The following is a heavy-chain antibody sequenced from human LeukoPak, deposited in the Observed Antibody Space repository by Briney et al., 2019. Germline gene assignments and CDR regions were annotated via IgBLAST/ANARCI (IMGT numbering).Heavy chain of an antibody. CDR3: ARDRDYSNTERGFDY. J-gene: IGHJ4*02. Sequence: ASVKVSCKTSGYTFTDYYIHWVRQAPGQGLEWMGWINPNSGETNAAQKFQGRVTMTGDTSISTAYMELRRVTSDDTAVYYCARDRDYSNTERGFDYWGQGTLVTVSS. CDR1: GYTFTDYY. CDR2: INPNSGET. D-gene: IGHD4-11*01. V-gene: IGHV1-2*02.